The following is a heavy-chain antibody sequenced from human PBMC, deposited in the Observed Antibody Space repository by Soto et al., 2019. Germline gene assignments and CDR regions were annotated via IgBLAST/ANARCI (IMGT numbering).Heavy chain of an antibody. CDR3: ARDQAPVVPAAIDSVPSDFDY. D-gene: IGHD2-2*01. V-gene: IGHV1-18*01. J-gene: IGHJ4*02. CDR2: ISAYNGNT. Sequence: ASVKVSCKASGYTFTSYGISWVRQAPGQGLEWMGWISAYNGNTNYAQKLQGRVTMTTDTSTSTAYMELRSLRSDDTAVYYCARDQAPVVPAAIDSVPSDFDYWGQGTLVTVSS. CDR1: GYTFTSYG.